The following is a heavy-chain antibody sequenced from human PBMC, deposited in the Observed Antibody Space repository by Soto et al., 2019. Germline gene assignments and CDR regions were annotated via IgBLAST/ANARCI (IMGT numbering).Heavy chain of an antibody. Sequence: SVKVSCKASGGTFSSYAISWVRQAPGQGLGWMGGIIPIFGTANYAQKFQGRVTITAGKSTSTAYMELSSLRSEDTAVYYCARERGLLTYYYDSSGYYGGNWFDPWGQGTLVTVSS. CDR1: GGTFSSYA. CDR3: ARERGLLTYYYDSSGYYGGNWFDP. CDR2: IIPIFGTA. J-gene: IGHJ5*02. V-gene: IGHV1-69*06. D-gene: IGHD3-22*01.